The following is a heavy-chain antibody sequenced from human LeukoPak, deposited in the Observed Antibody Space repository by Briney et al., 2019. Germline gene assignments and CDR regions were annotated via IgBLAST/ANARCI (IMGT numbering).Heavy chain of an antibody. Sequence: GGSLRLSCAASGFTFSSYAMHWVRQAPGKGLEWVAVISYDGSNKYYADSVKGRFTISRDNAKNSLYLQMNSLRAEDTAVYYCAELGITMIGGVWGKGATVTISS. CDR3: AELGITMIGGV. D-gene: IGHD3-10*02. CDR2: ISYDGSNK. J-gene: IGHJ6*04. CDR1: GFTFSSYA. V-gene: IGHV3-30*04.